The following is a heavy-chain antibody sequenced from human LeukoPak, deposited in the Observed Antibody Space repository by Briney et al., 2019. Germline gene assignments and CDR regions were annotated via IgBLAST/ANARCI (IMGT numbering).Heavy chain of an antibody. CDR3: AKEGDEGSGWYSDYYYGMDV. J-gene: IGHJ6*02. D-gene: IGHD6-19*01. V-gene: IGHV3-23*01. Sequence: PGVSLTLSCAASGFTFSSYAMSWARQAPGKGLEWVSAISGSGGSTYYADSVKGRFTISRDNSKNTLYLQMNSLRAEDTAVYYCAKEGDEGSGWYSDYYYGMDVWGQGTTVTVSS. CDR2: ISGSGGST. CDR1: GFTFSSYA.